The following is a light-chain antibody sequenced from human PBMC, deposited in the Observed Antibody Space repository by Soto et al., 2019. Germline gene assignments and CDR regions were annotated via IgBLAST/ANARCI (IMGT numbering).Light chain of an antibody. CDR3: SSYTSMNTLV. V-gene: IGLV2-14*01. CDR2: EVN. Sequence: QSALTQPASVSGSPGQSITISCTGTSSDVGGYKYVAWYQQYPGKAPKLMIYEVNNRPSGVSSRFSGSKSGNTASLTISGLQAEDEGDYYCSSYTSMNTLVFGGGTKVTVL. CDR1: SSDVGGYKY. J-gene: IGLJ2*01.